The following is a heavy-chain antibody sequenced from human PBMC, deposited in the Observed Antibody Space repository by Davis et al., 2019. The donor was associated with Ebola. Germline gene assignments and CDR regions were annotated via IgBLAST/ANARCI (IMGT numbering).Heavy chain of an antibody. D-gene: IGHD5-18*01. CDR1: GGTFSSYA. J-gene: IGHJ6*02. CDR2: IIPIFGTA. V-gene: IGHV1-69*13. CDR3: AREWGFTAYYYYGMDV. Sequence: SVKVSCKASGGTFSSYAISWVRQAPGQGLEWMGGIIPIFGTANYAQKFQGRVTITADESTSTAYMELSSLRSEDTAVYYCAREWGFTAYYYYGMDVWGQGTTVTVSS.